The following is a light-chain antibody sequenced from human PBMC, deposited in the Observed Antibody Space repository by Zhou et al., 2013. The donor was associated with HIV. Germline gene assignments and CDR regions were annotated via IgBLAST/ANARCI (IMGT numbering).Light chain of an antibody. J-gene: IGKJ5*01. CDR1: QSLVHSDGNTY. CDR3: MQGTHWPPIT. CDR2: KVS. V-gene: IGKV2-30*02. Sequence: DIVMTQTPLSSAVTLGQPASISCRSSQSLVHSDGNTYLSWLQQRPGQPPRRLMYKVSNRDSGVPDRFSGSGSGSDFTLTISRVEAEDLGVYYCMQGTHWPPITFGQGTRLEI.